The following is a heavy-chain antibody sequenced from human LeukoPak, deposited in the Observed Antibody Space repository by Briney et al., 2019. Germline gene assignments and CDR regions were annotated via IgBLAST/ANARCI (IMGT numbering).Heavy chain of an antibody. V-gene: IGHV3-11*01. CDR1: GFTFSDYY. J-gene: IGHJ4*02. CDR2: ISSSGSTM. CDR3: ANGDGYNYVFDY. Sequence: GGSLRLSCAASGFTFSDYYMSWIRQAPGKGLEWVSSISSSGSTMYYTDSVKGRFTISRDNAKNSLYLQMNSLRAEDTAVYSCANGDGYNYVFDYWGQGALVTVSS. D-gene: IGHD5-24*01.